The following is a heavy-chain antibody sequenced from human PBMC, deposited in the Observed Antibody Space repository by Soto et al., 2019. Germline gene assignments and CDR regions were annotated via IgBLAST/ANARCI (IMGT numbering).Heavy chain of an antibody. CDR2: IYYSGST. CDR3: ARAMLRHCTNGVCYTRGAIDAFDI. CDR1: GGSISSGGYY. Sequence: PSETLSLTCTVSGGSISSGGYYWSWIRQHPGKGLEWIGYIYYSGSTYYNPSLKSRVTISVDTSKNQFSLKLSSVTAADTAVYYCARAMLRHCTNGVCYTRGAIDAFDIWGQGTMVTVS. V-gene: IGHV4-31*03. J-gene: IGHJ3*02. D-gene: IGHD2-8*01.